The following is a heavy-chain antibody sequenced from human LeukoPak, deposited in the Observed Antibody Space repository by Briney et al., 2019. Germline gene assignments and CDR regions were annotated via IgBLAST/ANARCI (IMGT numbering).Heavy chain of an antibody. V-gene: IGHV3-7*01. D-gene: IGHD3-10*01. CDR1: GFTFSNYW. Sequence: GGSLRLSCAASGFTFSNYWMSWVRQAPGKGLEWVANIKEDGSEKYYVDSAKGRFTISRDNAKNSLYLQMNSLRAEDTAVYYCARDSTLHAWCGELCSFWGPGTLVTVSS. J-gene: IGHJ4*02. CDR2: IKEDGSEK. CDR3: ARDSTLHAWCGELCSF.